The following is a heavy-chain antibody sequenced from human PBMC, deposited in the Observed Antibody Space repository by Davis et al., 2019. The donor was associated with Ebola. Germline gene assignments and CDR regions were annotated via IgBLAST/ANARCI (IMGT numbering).Heavy chain of an antibody. CDR1: GFTFSSYW. V-gene: IGHV3-7*03. Sequence: GESLKISCAASGFTFSSYWMSWVRQAPGKGLEWVANIKQDGSEKYYVDSVKGRFTISRDNAKNSLYLQMNSLRAEDTALYYCAKDSSSSSHYYYGMDVWGKGTTVTVSS. CDR2: IKQDGSEK. D-gene: IGHD6-6*01. CDR3: AKDSSSSSHYYYGMDV. J-gene: IGHJ6*04.